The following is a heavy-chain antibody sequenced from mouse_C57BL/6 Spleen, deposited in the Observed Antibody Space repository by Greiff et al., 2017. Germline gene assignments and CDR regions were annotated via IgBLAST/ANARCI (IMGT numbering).Heavy chain of an antibody. CDR3: AREEDFTTVGAY. Sequence: QVQLQQSGAELARPGASVKLSCKASGYTFTSYGISWVKQRTGQGLEWIGEIYPRSGNTYYNEKFKGKDTLTADKSSSTAYMELRSLTSEDSAVYFCAREEDFTTVGAYWGQGTLVTVSA. V-gene: IGHV1-81*01. CDR1: GYTFTSYG. CDR2: IYPRSGNT. J-gene: IGHJ3*01. D-gene: IGHD1-1*01.